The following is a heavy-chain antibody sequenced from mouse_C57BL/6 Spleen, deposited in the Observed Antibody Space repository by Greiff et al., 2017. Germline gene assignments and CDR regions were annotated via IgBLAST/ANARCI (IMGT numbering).Heavy chain of an antibody. Sequence: VQLQQSGPELVKPGASVKISCKASGYSFTGYYMNWVKQSPEKSLEWIGEINPSTGGTTYNQKFKAKATLTVDKSSSTAYMQLKSLTSEDSAVYYCARRRWYFDYWGQGTTLTVSS. V-gene: IGHV1-42*01. CDR2: INPSTGGT. J-gene: IGHJ2*01. D-gene: IGHD1-1*02. CDR1: GYSFTGYY. CDR3: ARRRWYFDY.